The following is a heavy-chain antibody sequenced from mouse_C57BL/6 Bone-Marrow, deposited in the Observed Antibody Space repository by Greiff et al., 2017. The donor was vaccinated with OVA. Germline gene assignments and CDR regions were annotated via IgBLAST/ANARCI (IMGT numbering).Heavy chain of an antibody. J-gene: IGHJ1*03. CDR3: ARCVTTVVATDWYFDV. CDR2: IFPGSGST. Sequence: QVQLQQSGPELVKPGASVKISCKASGYTFTDYYINWVKQRPGQGLEWIGWIFPGSGSTYYNEKFKGKATLTVDKSSSTAYMLLSSLTSEDSAVYFCARCVTTVVATDWYFDVWGTGTTVTVSS. V-gene: IGHV1-75*01. D-gene: IGHD1-1*01. CDR1: GYTFTDYY.